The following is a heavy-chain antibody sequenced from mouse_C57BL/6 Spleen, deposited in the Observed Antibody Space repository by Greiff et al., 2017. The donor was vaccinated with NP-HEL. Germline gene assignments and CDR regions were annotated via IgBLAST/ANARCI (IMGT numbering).Heavy chain of an antibody. CDR1: GFTFTDYY. V-gene: IGHV7-3*01. J-gene: IGHJ1*03. D-gene: IGHD1-2*01. CDR2: IRNKANGYTT. CDR3: ARSMTTAGDWYFDV. Sequence: EVMLVASGGGLVQPGGSLSLSCAASGFTFTDYYMSWVRQPPGKALEWLGFIRNKANGYTTESSVSVKGRFTISRVISHSSLYHQMNALRAEDSATYYCARSMTTAGDWYFDVWGTGTTVTVSS.